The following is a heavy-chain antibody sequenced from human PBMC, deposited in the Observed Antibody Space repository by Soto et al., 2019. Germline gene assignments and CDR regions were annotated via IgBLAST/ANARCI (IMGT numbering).Heavy chain of an antibody. CDR3: ARVSGSSGWSWASPFDY. Sequence: GGSLRLSCAASGFTFSSYAVHWVRQAPGKGLEWVAVISYDGSNKYYADSVKGRFTISRDNSKNTLYLQMNSLRAEDTAVYYCARVSGSSGWSWASPFDYWGQGTLVTVS. CDR1: GFTFSSYA. J-gene: IGHJ4*02. D-gene: IGHD6-19*01. V-gene: IGHV3-30-3*01. CDR2: ISYDGSNK.